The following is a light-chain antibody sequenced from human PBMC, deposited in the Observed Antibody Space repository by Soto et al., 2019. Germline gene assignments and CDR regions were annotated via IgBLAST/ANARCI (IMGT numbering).Light chain of an antibody. CDR3: SSYTSSSSTLVV. CDR2: EVS. J-gene: IGLJ2*01. CDR1: SSDVGGYNY. V-gene: IGLV2-14*01. Sequence: QSALTQPASVSGSPGQSITISCTGTSSDVGGYNYVSWYQQHPGKPPQLIIYEVSNPPSGVSNRFSGFKSGNTASLTISGLRAEDEADYSGSSYTSSSSTLVVFGGGTKLTVL.